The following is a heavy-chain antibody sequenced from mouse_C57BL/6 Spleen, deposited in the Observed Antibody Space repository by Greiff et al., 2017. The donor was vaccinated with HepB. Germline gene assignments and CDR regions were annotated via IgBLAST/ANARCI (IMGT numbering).Heavy chain of an antibody. CDR1: GYTFTSYW. D-gene: IGHD1-1*01. CDR2: IHPNSGST. V-gene: IGHV1-64*01. J-gene: IGHJ2*01. CDR3: ACPYYYGSSYGDFDY. Sequence: QVQLQQPGAELVKPGASVKLSCKASGYTFTSYWMHWVKQRPGQGLEWIGMIHPNSGSTNYNEKFKSKATLTVDKSSSTAYMQLSSLTSEDSAVYYCACPYYYGSSYGDFDYWGQGTTLTVSS.